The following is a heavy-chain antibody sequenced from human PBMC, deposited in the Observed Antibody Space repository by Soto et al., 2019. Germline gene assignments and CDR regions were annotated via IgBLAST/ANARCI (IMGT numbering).Heavy chain of an antibody. CDR2: IYYSGST. CDR3: ARKVLGEGYFDY. J-gene: IGHJ4*02. D-gene: IGHD2-8*01. CDR1: GGSISSYY. V-gene: IGHV4-59*01. Sequence: SETLSLSCTVSGGSISSYYWSWIRQPPGKGLEWIGYIYYSGSTNYNPSLKSRVTISVDTSKNQFSLKLSSVTAADTAVYYCARKVLGEGYFDYWGQGTLVTVSS.